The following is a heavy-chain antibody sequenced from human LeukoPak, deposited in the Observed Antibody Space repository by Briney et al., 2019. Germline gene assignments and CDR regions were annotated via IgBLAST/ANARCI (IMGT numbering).Heavy chain of an antibody. J-gene: IGHJ5*02. CDR3: ARDNSVEDTAWWFDP. Sequence: ASVKVSCTASGYTFTSYYMHWVRQAPGQGLEWMGIINPSGGSTSYAQKFQGRVTMTRDISTSTDYMELSSLRSEDTAVYYCARDNSVEDTAWWFDPRGQGTLVTVSS. CDR1: GYTFTSYY. D-gene: IGHD4-23*01. CDR2: INPSGGST. V-gene: IGHV1-46*01.